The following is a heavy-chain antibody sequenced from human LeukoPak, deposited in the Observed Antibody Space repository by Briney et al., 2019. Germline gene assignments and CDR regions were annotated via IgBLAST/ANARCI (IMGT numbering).Heavy chain of an antibody. V-gene: IGHV4-4*02. CDR2: IYHSGST. Sequence: AETVSLPCAVSGGSISRSNWRSWARQPPGKGLELTGQIYHSGSTHYNPSLKSRVTRSVDKSKNQCSLKLSSVTAADTAVYYCARTNQPRGYRWEGSLVYWGEGTLVTVSS. CDR1: GGSISRSNW. CDR3: ARTNQPRGYRWEGSLVY. J-gene: IGHJ4*02. D-gene: IGHD5-18*01.